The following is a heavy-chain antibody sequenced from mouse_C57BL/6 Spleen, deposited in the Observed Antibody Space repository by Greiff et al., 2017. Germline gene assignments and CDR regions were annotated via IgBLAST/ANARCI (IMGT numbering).Heavy chain of an antibody. D-gene: IGHD1-1*01. CDR3: ARSYGSSYGY. J-gene: IGHJ2*01. CDR2: ISDGGSYT. CDR1: GFTFSSYA. V-gene: IGHV5-4*03. Sequence: EVMLVESGGGLVKPGGSLKLSCAASGFTFSSYAMSWVRQTPEKRLEWVATISDGGSYTYYPDNVKGRFTISRDNAKNHLYLQMSHLKSEDIAMYYCARSYGSSYGYWGQGTTLTVSS.